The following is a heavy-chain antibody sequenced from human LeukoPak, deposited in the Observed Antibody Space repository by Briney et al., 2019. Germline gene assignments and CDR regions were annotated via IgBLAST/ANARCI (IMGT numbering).Heavy chain of an antibody. CDR1: GYTFTSYD. J-gene: IGHJ5*02. CDR3: ARVSVVYFRGAATLRYNWFDP. Sequence: ASVTVSCKASGYTFTSYDINWVRQATGQGLEWMGWMNPNSGNTGYAQKFQGRVTITRNTSISTAYMELSSLRSEDTAVYYCARVSVVYFRGAATLRYNWFDPWGQGTLVTVSS. CDR2: MNPNSGNT. V-gene: IGHV1-8*03. D-gene: IGHD3-10*02.